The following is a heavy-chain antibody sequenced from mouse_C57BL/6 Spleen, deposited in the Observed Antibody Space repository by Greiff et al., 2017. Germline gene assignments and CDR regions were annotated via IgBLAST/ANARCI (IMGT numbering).Heavy chain of an antibody. D-gene: IGHD2-1*01. Sequence: VQLQESGPELVKPGASVKISCKASGYAFSSSWMNWVKQRPGKGLEWIGRIYPGDGDNNYNGKFKGKATLTADKSASTAYMQLSSLTSEDSAVYFCARMGNSYAMDYWGQGTSVTVSS. CDR2: IYPGDGDN. CDR3: ARMGNSYAMDY. J-gene: IGHJ4*01. V-gene: IGHV1-82*01. CDR1: GYAFSSSW.